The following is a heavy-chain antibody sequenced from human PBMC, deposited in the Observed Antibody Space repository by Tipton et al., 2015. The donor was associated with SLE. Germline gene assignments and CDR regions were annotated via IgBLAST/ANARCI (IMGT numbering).Heavy chain of an antibody. CDR1: GYTFTGYY. V-gene: IGHV1-2*02. J-gene: IGHJ4*02. CDR3: ATQPLGIDY. CDR2: ISPKSGVK. D-gene: IGHD6-13*01. Sequence: QLVQSGAEVKKPGASVKVSCKASGYTFTGYYIHWVRQAPGQGLEWIGWISPKSGVKNYAQKFQGRVTLTIDTSITTAYMALSELTSDDTAFYYCATQPLGIDYWGQGTLVTVST.